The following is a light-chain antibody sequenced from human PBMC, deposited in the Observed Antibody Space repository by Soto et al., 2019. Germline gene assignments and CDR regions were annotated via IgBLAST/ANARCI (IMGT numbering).Light chain of an antibody. J-gene: IGLJ2*01. CDR3: CSYAGSNSLV. V-gene: IGLV2-8*01. Sequence: QSALTQTPSASGSPGQSVTISCTGTSSDVGGYNYVSWYQHHPGKAPKLMIYEVSKRPSGVPDRFSGSKSGNTASLTVSGLQAEDEADYYCCSYAGSNSLVFGGVTQLTVL. CDR1: SSDVGGYNY. CDR2: EVS.